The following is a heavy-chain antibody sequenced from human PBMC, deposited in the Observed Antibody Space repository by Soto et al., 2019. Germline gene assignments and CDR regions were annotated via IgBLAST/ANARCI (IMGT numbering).Heavy chain of an antibody. D-gene: IGHD3-22*01. J-gene: IGHJ6*02. CDR1: GGSISSSNW. CDR3: AGDFTYYYERSGMDV. CDR2: IYHSGST. V-gene: IGHV4-4*02. Sequence: QVQLQESGPGLVKPSGTLSLTCAVSGGSISSSNWWSWVRQPPGKGLEWIGEIYHSGSTNYNPSLTSRVTISVDKSKNQFSLKLSSVTAADTAVYYCAGDFTYYYERSGMDVWGQGTTVTVSS.